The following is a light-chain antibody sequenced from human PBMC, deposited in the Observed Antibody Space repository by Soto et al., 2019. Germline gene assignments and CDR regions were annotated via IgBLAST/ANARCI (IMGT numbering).Light chain of an antibody. Sequence: DIQVTPSPCSLSASVGDGVTIICRASQDIAGYLAWYQHKPGRTPELLIHGASPLQSGLPSRFSGSGSGTEFTLTISSMQPDDFATYYCQQYNSYRTFGQGTKV. CDR2: GAS. CDR1: QDIAGY. J-gene: IGKJ1*01. CDR3: QQYNSYRT. V-gene: IGKV1D-16*01.